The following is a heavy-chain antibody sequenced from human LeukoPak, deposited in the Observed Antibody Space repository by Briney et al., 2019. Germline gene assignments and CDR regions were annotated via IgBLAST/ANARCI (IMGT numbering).Heavy chain of an antibody. CDR2: INPSGGST. J-gene: IGHJ3*02. V-gene: IGHV1-46*01. Sequence: ASVKVSCKVSGYTLTELSMHWVRQAPGQGLEWMGIINPSGGSTSYAQKFQGRVTMTRDTSTSTVYMELSSLRSEDTAVYYCARDTDAFDIWGQGTMVTVSS. CDR3: ARDTDAFDI. CDR1: GYTLTELS.